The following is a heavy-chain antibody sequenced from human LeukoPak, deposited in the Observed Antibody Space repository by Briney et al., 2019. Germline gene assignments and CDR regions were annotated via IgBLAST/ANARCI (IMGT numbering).Heavy chain of an antibody. V-gene: IGHV4-30-4*08. Sequence: SETLSLTCTVSGGSISSGDYYWSWIRQPPGKGLEWIGYIYYSGSTYYNPSLKSRVTISVDTSKNQFSLKLSSVTAADTAVYYYASSYTYYYDSSGYSLDYWGQGTLVTVSS. CDR2: IYYSGST. CDR1: GGSISSGDYY. J-gene: IGHJ4*02. D-gene: IGHD3-22*01. CDR3: ASSYTYYYDSSGYSLDY.